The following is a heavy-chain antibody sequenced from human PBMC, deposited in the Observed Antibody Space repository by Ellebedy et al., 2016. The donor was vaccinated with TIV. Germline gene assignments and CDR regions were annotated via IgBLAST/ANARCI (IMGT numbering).Heavy chain of an antibody. Sequence: MPSETLSLTCTVSGGSISSYYWSWIRQPPGKGLEWIGYIYYSGSTYYNPSLKSRVTISVDTSKNQFSLKLSSVTAADTAVYYCARALDQYYDFWSQGGPFDYWGQGTLVTVSS. D-gene: IGHD3-3*01. J-gene: IGHJ4*02. CDR3: ARALDQYYDFWSQGGPFDY. CDR1: GGSISSYY. V-gene: IGHV4-59*08. CDR2: IYYSGST.